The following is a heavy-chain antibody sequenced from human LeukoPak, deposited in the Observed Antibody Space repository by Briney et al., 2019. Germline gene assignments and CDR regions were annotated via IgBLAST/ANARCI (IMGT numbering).Heavy chain of an antibody. D-gene: IGHD1-26*01. V-gene: IGHV4-39*01. J-gene: IGHJ3*02. CDR1: GGSISSSSYY. Sequence: PSEALSLTCTVSGGSISSSSYYWGWVRRPPGKGLGWIGSIYYSGSTYYNPALKSRVTISVDTSKNQFSLKLSAVAVVDTAVYYRAGEPRSCSVFDIGAQGTMVTVSS. CDR2: IYYSGST. CDR3: AGEPRSCSVFDI.